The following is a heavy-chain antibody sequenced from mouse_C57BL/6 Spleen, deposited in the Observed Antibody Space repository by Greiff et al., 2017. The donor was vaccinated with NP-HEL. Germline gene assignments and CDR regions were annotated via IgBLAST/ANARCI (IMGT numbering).Heavy chain of an antibody. CDR1: GYSFTDYN. CDR3: ARLHLPVVARGYAMDY. V-gene: IGHV1-39*01. CDR2: INPNYGTT. D-gene: IGHD1-1*01. Sequence: EVQRVESGPELVKPGASVKISCKASGYSFTDYNMHWVKQSTGKSLEWIGVINPNYGTTSYNQKFKGKATLTVDQSSSTAYMQLNSLTSEDSAVYYCARLHLPVVARGYAMDYWGQGTSVTVSS. J-gene: IGHJ4*01.